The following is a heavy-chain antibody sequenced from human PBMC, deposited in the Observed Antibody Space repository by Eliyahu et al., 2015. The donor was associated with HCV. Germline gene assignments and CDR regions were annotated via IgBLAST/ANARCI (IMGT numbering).Heavy chain of an antibody. CDR1: GFTFSSYW. CDR3: ARGSVCSGGSCYSGAGDYYGMDV. Sequence: EVQLVESGGGLVQPGGSLRLSCAASGFTFSSYWMHWVRXAPGKGLVWVSRINSDGSSTSYADSVKGRFTISRDNAKNTLYLQMNSLRAEDTAVYYCARGSVCSGGSCYSGAGDYYGMDVWGQGTTVTVSS. D-gene: IGHD2-15*01. CDR2: INSDGSST. V-gene: IGHV3-74*01. J-gene: IGHJ6*02.